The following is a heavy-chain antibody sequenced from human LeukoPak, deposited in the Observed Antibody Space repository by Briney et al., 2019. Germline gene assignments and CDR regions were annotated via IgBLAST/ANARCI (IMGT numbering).Heavy chain of an antibody. CDR1: GYTLTELS. Sequence: ASVKVSCKVSGYTLTELSMHWVREAPGKELEWMGGFDPEDGETIYAQKFQGRVTMTEDTSTDTAYMELSSLRSEDTAVYYCATAVATNQDYFDYWGQGTLVTVSS. J-gene: IGHJ4*02. V-gene: IGHV1-24*01. D-gene: IGHD5-12*01. CDR2: FDPEDGET. CDR3: ATAVATNQDYFDY.